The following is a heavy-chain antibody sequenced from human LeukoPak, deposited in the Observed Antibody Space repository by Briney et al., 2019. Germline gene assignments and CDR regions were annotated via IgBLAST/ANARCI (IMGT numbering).Heavy chain of an antibody. V-gene: IGHV3-15*01. CDR3: TTAVVPAAMYYMDV. D-gene: IGHD2-2*01. J-gene: IGHJ6*03. Sequence: GGSLRLSCAASGFTFGDYGMHWVRQAPGKGLEWVGRIKSKTDGGTTDYAAPVKGRFTISRDDSKNTLYLQMNSLKTEDTAVYYCTTAVVPAAMYYMDVWGKGTTVTVSS. CDR2: IKSKTDGGTT. CDR1: GFTFGDYG.